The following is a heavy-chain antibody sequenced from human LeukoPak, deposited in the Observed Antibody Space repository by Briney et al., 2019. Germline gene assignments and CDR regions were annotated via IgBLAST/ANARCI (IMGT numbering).Heavy chain of an antibody. Sequence: GGSLRLSCAASGFTFSSNAMSWVRQAPGKGLEWVSAISGSGGSTYYADSVKGRFTISRDNSKNTLYLQMNSLRAEDTAVYYCARVPITEGAFDIWGQGTMVTVSS. CDR3: ARVPITEGAFDI. D-gene: IGHD5-12*01. V-gene: IGHV3-23*01. J-gene: IGHJ3*02. CDR1: GFTFSSNA. CDR2: ISGSGGST.